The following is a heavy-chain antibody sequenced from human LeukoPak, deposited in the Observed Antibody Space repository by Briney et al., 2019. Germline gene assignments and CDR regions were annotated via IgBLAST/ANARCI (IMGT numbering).Heavy chain of an antibody. CDR3: ARNHIVVVPGYFDY. CDR1: GYSFTSYW. CDR2: IYPGDSDT. D-gene: IGHD2-2*01. J-gene: IGHJ4*02. Sequence: KISDKGSGYSFTSYWIGWVRQMPGKGLEWMGIIYPGDSDTRYSPSFQGQVTISADKSISTAYLQWSSLKASDTAMYYCARNHIVVVPGYFDYWGQGTLVTVSS. V-gene: IGHV5-51*01.